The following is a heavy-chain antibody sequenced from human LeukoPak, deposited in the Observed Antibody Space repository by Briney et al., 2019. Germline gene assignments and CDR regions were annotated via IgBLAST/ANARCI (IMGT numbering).Heavy chain of an antibody. V-gene: IGHV3-21*01. CDR1: GFTFSRYA. CDR2: ISTTSSSSYI. CDR3: ARVMAGYSYMDV. D-gene: IGHD3-10*01. Sequence: GGSLRLSCAASGFTFSRYAMNWVRQAPWKGLEWVSSISTTSSSSYIHYADSVKGRFTISRDNAKSSLYLQMNSLRAEDTAVYYCARVMAGYSYMDVWGKGTTVTVSS. J-gene: IGHJ6*03.